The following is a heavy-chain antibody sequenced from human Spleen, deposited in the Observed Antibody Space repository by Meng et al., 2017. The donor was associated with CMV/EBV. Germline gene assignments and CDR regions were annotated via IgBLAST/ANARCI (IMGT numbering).Heavy chain of an antibody. J-gene: IGHJ3*02. CDR2: ISSNGSTI. V-gene: IGHV3-48*03. CDR3: ARETVVVVFNAFDI. Sequence: GESLKISCAGSGVIFSSYDLSWVRQAPGKGLEWVSYISSNGSTIYYGDSVKGRFTISRDNAKNSLYLQMNSLRAEDTAVYYCARETVVVVFNAFDIWGQGTMVTVSS. CDR1: GVIFSSYD. D-gene: IGHD2-2*01.